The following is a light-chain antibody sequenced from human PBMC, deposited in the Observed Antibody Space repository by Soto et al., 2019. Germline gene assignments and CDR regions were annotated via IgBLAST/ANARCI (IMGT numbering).Light chain of an antibody. CDR2: AAS. Sequence: QITLPAFSLNTKVGDRFTIYCRASQGIRNDLGWYQQKPGKAPKLLIYAASSLQSGVPSRFSGSGSGTDFTLTISSLQPEDFATYYCQQYYSYPRAFGPGTKVDIK. CDR1: QGIRND. J-gene: IGKJ3*01. CDR3: QQYYSYPRA. V-gene: IGKV1-6*01.